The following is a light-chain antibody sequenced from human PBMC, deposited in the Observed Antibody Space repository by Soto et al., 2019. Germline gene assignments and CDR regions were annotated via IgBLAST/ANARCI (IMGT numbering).Light chain of an antibody. J-gene: IGKJ1*01. CDR1: RDIDNS. CDR2: AAS. Sequence: DIQVTQSPASLSASVGERVTITCRASRDIDNSLALCQQVPGKAPKLLIYAASTLQSGVPSRFSGSGSGTDYTLTISSLQPEDFATYYCQHYNSYSEAFGQGTKVDIK. V-gene: IGKV1-16*01. CDR3: QHYNSYSEA.